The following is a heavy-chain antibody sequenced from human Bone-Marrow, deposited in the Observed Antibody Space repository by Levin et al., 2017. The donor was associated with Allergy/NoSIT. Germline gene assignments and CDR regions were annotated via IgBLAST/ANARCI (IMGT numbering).Heavy chain of an antibody. V-gene: IGHV3-11*01. Sequence: GGSLRLSCAASGFTFSDYYMSWIRQAPGKGLEWVSYISSSGSTIYYADSVKGRFTISRDNAKNSLYLQMNSLRAEDTAVYYCARDHLPRHYYDFWSGYYPDRFDPWGQGTLVTVSS. CDR1: GFTFSDYY. CDR2: ISSSGSTI. D-gene: IGHD3-3*01. J-gene: IGHJ5*02. CDR3: ARDHLPRHYYDFWSGYYPDRFDP.